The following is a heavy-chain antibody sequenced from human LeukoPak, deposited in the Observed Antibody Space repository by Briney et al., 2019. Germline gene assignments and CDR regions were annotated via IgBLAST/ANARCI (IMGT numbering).Heavy chain of an antibody. J-gene: IGHJ4*02. CDR1: GGSISSGGYS. CDR3: ARDYYDSSGYSFLDY. D-gene: IGHD3-22*01. V-gene: IGHV4-30-2*01. Sequence: SETLSLTCAVSGGSISSGGYSWSWIRQPPGKGLEWIGYIYHSGSTYYNPSLKSRVTISVDRSKNQFSLKLSSVTAADTAVYYCARDYYDSSGYSFLDYWGQGTLVTVSS. CDR2: IYHSGST.